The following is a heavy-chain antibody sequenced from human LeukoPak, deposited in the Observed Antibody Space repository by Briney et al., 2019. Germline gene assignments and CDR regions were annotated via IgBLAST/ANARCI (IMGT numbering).Heavy chain of an antibody. Sequence: GGSLRLSCAASGFTFGSYAMSWVRQAPGKGLEWVSAISGSGGSTYYADSVKGRFTISRDNSKNTLYLQMNSLRVEDTAVYYCARDRNTDFWSGYYTNYFDYWGQGTLVTVSS. J-gene: IGHJ4*02. CDR2: ISGSGGST. CDR1: GFTFGSYA. D-gene: IGHD3-3*01. CDR3: ARDRNTDFWSGYYTNYFDY. V-gene: IGHV3-23*01.